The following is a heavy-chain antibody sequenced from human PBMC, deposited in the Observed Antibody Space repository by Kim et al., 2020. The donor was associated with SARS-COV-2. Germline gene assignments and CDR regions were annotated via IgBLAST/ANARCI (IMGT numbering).Heavy chain of an antibody. D-gene: IGHD1-26*01. CDR2: T. V-gene: IGHV4-34*01. Sequence: TNYNPSLKSRVTISVATSKNQFSLKLSSVTAADTAVYYCASRGGSYPLGYWGQGTLVTVSS. CDR3: ASRGGSYPLGY. J-gene: IGHJ4*02.